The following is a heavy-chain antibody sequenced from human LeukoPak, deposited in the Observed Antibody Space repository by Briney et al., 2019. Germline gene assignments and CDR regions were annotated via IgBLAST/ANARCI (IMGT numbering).Heavy chain of an antibody. V-gene: IGHV4-30-4*08. CDR2: IYYSGST. D-gene: IGHD3-22*01. J-gene: IGHJ3*02. Sequence: PSQTLSLTCTVSGGSISSGDYYWSWIRQPPGKGLEWIGYIYYSGSTYYNPYLKSRVTITVGTSKNRFSLKLSSVTAADTAVYYCATHSSGYDSGNDAFDIWGQGTMVTVSS. CDR1: GGSISSGDYY. CDR3: ATHSSGYDSGNDAFDI.